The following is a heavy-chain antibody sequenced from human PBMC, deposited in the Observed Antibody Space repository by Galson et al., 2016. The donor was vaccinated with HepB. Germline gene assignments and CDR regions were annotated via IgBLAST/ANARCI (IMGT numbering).Heavy chain of an antibody. Sequence: QSGAEVKKPGESLKISCEASGYNFTSYWIGWVRQMPGKGLEWMGIIYLSDSETTYSPSFQGQVTISADRSISTAYLQWSSLKASDTAMYYCAGRRLEAATPYFDYWGQGTLVTVSS. CDR1: GYNFTSYW. D-gene: IGHD2-15*01. V-gene: IGHV5-51*01. CDR3: AGRRLEAATPYFDY. J-gene: IGHJ4*02. CDR2: IYLSDSET.